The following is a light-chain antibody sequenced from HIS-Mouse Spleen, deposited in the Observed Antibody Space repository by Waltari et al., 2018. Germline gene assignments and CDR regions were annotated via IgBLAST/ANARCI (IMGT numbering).Light chain of an antibody. CDR2: EDS. CDR3: YSTDSSGNHRV. Sequence: SYELTQPPSVSVSPGQTARITCPVDALLKKSAYWYQQKSGQAPGLVIYEDSKRPSGIPERFSGSSSGTMATLTISGAQVEDEADYYCYSTDSSGNHRVFGGGTKLTVL. V-gene: IGLV3-10*01. J-gene: IGLJ2*01. CDR1: ALLKKS.